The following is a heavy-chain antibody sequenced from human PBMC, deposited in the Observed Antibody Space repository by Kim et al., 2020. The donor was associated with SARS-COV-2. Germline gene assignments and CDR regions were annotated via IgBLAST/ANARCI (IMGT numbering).Heavy chain of an antibody. Sequence: DPGKGRFTISRDNAKNSLYLQMNRLRAEDTAVYYCARLVVATITGDAFDIWGQGTMVTVSS. V-gene: IGHV3-7*04. CDR3: ARLVVATITGDAFDI. J-gene: IGHJ3*02. D-gene: IGHD5-12*01.